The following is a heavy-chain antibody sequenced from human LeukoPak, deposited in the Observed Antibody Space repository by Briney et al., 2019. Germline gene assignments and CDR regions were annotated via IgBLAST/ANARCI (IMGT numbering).Heavy chain of an antibody. J-gene: IGHJ4*02. CDR3: ARGEVVVVPAAMQNY. D-gene: IGHD2-2*01. CDR1: GYTFTGYY. Sequence: ASVKVSCKASGYTFTGYYMHWVRQAPGQGPEWMGWINPNSGGTNYAQKFQGRVTMTRDTSISTAYMELSRLRSDDTAVYYCARGEVVVVPAAMQNYWGQGTLVTVSS. CDR2: INPNSGGT. V-gene: IGHV1-2*02.